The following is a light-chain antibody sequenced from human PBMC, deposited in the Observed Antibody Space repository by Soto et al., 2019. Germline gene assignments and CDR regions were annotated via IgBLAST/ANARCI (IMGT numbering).Light chain of an antibody. V-gene: IGLV1-40*01. CDR2: GNN. CDR3: QSYDSSLSGSEV. Sequence: QSVLTQPPTVSGAPGQRVTISCTGSSSNIGAGYEVHWYQQFPGTAPRLLIHGNNNRPSGVPDRFSGSKSGTSASLAITGLQAEDEAEYHCQSYDSSLSGSEVFGGGTKVTVL. J-gene: IGLJ2*01. CDR1: SSNIGAGYE.